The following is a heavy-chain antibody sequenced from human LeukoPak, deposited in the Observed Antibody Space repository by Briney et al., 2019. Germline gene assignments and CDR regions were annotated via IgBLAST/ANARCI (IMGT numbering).Heavy chain of an antibody. J-gene: IGHJ4*02. CDR2: INPNSGGT. CDR3: ARDRIGELLWFGEPGY. D-gene: IGHD3-10*01. Sequence: GASVKVSCKASGYTFTGYYMHWVRQAPGQGLEWMGWINPNSGGTNYAQKFQGRVTMTRDTSISTAYMELSRLRSDDTAVYYCARDRIGELLWFGEPGYWGQGTLVTVSS. V-gene: IGHV1-2*02. CDR1: GYTFTGYY.